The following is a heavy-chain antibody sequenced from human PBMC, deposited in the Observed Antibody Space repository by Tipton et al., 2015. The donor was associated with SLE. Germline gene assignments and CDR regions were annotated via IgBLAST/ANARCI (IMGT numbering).Heavy chain of an antibody. CDR1: GFSISSYY. V-gene: IGHV4-38-2*02. D-gene: IGHD5-24*01. CDR3: VRLELPATNADY. CDR2: IYHSGTT. J-gene: IGHJ4*02. Sequence: TLSLTCTVSGFSISSYYRGWFRQPPGKGLEWLGTIYHSGTTYYNPSLKSRLTLSLDTAKNQFSLELSSVTAADTAVYYFVRLELPATNADYWGPGTLVTVSS.